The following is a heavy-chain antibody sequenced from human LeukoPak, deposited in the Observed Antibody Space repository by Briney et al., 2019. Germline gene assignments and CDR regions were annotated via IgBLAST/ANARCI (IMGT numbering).Heavy chain of an antibody. CDR2: IYNSGST. V-gene: IGHV4-59*01. Sequence: SETPSLTSPVPGGSICSYYWNWIRQPPGKGGEWMGNIYNSGSTDYNPSLKSRVTDYNPSLKSRVTISVDTSKNQISLKLSSVTAADTAVYYCARDKGPYWYFDLWGRGTLVTVSS. J-gene: IGHJ2*01. CDR1: GGSICSYY. CDR3: ARDKGPYWYFDL.